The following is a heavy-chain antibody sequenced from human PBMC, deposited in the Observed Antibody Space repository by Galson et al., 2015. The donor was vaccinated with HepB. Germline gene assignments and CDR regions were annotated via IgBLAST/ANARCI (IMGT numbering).Heavy chain of an antibody. J-gene: IGHJ6*02. CDR2: ISAYNGNT. D-gene: IGHD6-6*01. Sequence: SVKVSCKASGYTFTSYGISWVRQAPGQGLEWMGWISAYNGNTNYAQKLQGRVTMTTDTSTSTAYMELRSLRSDDTAVYYCARSSSSSIYYYYGMDVWGQGTTVTVSS. CDR3: ARSSSSSIYYYYGMDV. CDR1: GYTFTSYG. V-gene: IGHV1-18*04.